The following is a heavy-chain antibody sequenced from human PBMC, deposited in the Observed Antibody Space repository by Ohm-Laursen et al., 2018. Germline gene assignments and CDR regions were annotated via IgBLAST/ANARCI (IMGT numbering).Heavy chain of an antibody. CDR2: IKSKTDGGTT. Sequence: SLRLSCSASGFTFSNAWMSWVRQAPGKGLEWVGRIKSKTDGGTTDYAAPVKGRFTISRDDSKNTLYLQMNSLKTEDTAVYYCTTNLSGSWFYYYYYYGMDVWGQGTTVTVSS. D-gene: IGHD6-13*01. CDR1: GFTFSNAW. V-gene: IGHV3-15*01. CDR3: TTNLSGSWFYYYYYYGMDV. J-gene: IGHJ6*02.